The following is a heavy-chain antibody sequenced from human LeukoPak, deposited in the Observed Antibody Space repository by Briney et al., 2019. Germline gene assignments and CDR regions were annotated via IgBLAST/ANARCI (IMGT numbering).Heavy chain of an antibody. Sequence: PSETLSLTCTVSGGSISSGGYYWSWIRHPPGKALEWIGYMYHSGSTYYNPSLKSRLTMSVDTSKNQFSLKLTSVTAADTAVYYCARERIAVTAFSPLFDFWGQGTLVTVSS. CDR2: MYHSGST. CDR1: GGSISSGGYY. CDR3: ARERIAVTAFSPLFDF. V-gene: IGHV4-30-2*01. J-gene: IGHJ4*02. D-gene: IGHD6-19*01.